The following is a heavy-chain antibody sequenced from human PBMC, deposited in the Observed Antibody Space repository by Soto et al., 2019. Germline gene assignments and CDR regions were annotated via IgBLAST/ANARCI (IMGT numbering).Heavy chain of an antibody. Sequence: QVQLVESGGGVVQPGRSLRLSCAASGFTFSSYGMHWVRQAPGKGLEWVAVISYDGSNKYYADSVKGRITISRDNSKNTLYLQMNSLKAEDTAVYYCATPQGGWYPPFDYWGQGTLVTVSS. D-gene: IGHD6-19*01. J-gene: IGHJ4*02. V-gene: IGHV3-30*03. CDR1: GFTFSSYG. CDR3: ATPQGGWYPPFDY. CDR2: ISYDGSNK.